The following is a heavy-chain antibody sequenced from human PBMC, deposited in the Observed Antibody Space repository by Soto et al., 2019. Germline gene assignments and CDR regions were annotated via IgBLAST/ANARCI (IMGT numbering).Heavy chain of an antibody. CDR3: AREGDYDILTGYYIIHFYYGMDV. Sequence: QVQLVQSGAEVKKPGASVKVSCKASGYTFTSYGISWVRQAPGQGLEWLGWSSDYNGNTNEAQKLQGRVTMTTDTSTSTAYMELRSLRSDDTAVDYCAREGDYDILTGYYIIHFYYGMDVWGQGTTVTVSS. CDR1: GYTFTSYG. V-gene: IGHV1-18*01. D-gene: IGHD3-9*01. CDR2: SSDYNGNT. J-gene: IGHJ6*02.